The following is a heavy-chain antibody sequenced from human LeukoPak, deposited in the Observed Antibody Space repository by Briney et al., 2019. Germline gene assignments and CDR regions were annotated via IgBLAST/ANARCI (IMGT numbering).Heavy chain of an antibody. J-gene: IGHJ4*02. V-gene: IGHV1-46*01. D-gene: IGHD6-19*01. CDR1: GYTFTSYY. CDR3: ARPGIAVAGFDY. Sequence: ASVKVSCKASGYTFTSYYMHWVRQAPGQGLEWMGIINPSGGSTSYAQKFQGRVTITRDTSASTAYMELSSLRSEDTAVYYCARPGIAVAGFDYWGQGTLVTVSS. CDR2: INPSGGST.